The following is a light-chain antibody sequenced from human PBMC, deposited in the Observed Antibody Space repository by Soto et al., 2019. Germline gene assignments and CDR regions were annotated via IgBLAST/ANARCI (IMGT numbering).Light chain of an antibody. CDR2: DVS. J-gene: IGLJ1*01. Sequence: QSALTQPASVSGSPGQSITISCTGTSSDVGGYNYVSWYQQHPGKAPKLMIYDVSNRPSGVSNRFSGSKSGNTASLTISWLQDADEDDYYCCSYTGGSTLYVFGAGTKLTVL. CDR1: SSDVGGYNY. CDR3: CSYTGGSTLYV. V-gene: IGLV2-14*01.